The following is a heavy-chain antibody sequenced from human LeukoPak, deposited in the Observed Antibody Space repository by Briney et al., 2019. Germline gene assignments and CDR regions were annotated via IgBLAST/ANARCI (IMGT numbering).Heavy chain of an antibody. CDR2: ISAYNGNT. CDR1: GYTFTSYG. CDR3: ASSPTYCGGDCYWDY. V-gene: IGHV1-18*01. Sequence: ASVKVSCKASGYTFTSYGISWVRQAPGQGLEWMGWISAYNGNTNYAQKLQGRVTMTTDTSTSTAYMELRSLRSDDTAVYYCASSPTYCGGDCYWDYWGQGTLVTVSS. D-gene: IGHD2-21*02. J-gene: IGHJ4*02.